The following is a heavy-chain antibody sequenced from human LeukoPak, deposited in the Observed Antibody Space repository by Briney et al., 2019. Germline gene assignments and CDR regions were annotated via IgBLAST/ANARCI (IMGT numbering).Heavy chain of an antibody. D-gene: IGHD5-24*01. J-gene: IGHJ4*02. Sequence: NASETLSLTCTVSGGSISSYYWGWIRQHPGKGLEWIGSIYHSGSMYASLKSRVTISVDTSKNQFSLKMSSVTAADTAVYYCARHATSSTSGPPYDYWGQGTLVTVSS. CDR3: ARHATSSTSGPPYDY. V-gene: IGHV4-39*01. CDR2: IYHSGSM. CDR1: GGSISSYY.